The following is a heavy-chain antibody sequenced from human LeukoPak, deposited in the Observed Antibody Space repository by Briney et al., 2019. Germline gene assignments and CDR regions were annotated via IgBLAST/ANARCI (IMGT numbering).Heavy chain of an antibody. CDR3: AKGGSSGWYGGYYFDY. V-gene: IGHV3-23*01. CDR1: GFTFSSYA. Sequence: GGSLRLSCAASGFTFSSYAMSWVRQAPGKGLEWVSAISGSGGSTYYADSVKGRFTISRDNSKNTLYLQMNSLRAEDTAVYYCAKGGSSGWYGGYYFDYWGQGTLVTVSS. CDR2: ISGSGGST. D-gene: IGHD6-19*01. J-gene: IGHJ4*02.